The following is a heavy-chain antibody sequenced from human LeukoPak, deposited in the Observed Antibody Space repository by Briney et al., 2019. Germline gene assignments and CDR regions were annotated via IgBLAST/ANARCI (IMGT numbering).Heavy chain of an antibody. CDR3: ARGRRSGYSWRINDY. V-gene: IGHV1-8*02. J-gene: IGHJ4*02. D-gene: IGHD3-3*01. CDR2: INPNSGNT. Sequence: ASVKVSCKASGYTFTGYYMHWVRQAPGQGLEWMGWINPNSGNTGYAQKFQGRVTMTRNTSISTAYMELSSLRSEDTAVYYCARGRRSGYSWRINDYWGQGTLVTVSS. CDR1: GYTFTGYY.